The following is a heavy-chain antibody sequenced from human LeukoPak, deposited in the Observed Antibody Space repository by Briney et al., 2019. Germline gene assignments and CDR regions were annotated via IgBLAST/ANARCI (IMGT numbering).Heavy chain of an antibody. D-gene: IGHD4-17*01. CDR3: ARGPTTWPPYFDY. CDR2: IIPILGIA. Sequence: ASVKVSCKASGYTFTSYYMHWVRQAPGQGLEWMGRIIPILGIANYAQKFQGRVTITADKSTSTAYMELSSLRSEDTAVYYCARGPTTWPPYFDYWGQGTLVTVSS. J-gene: IGHJ4*02. V-gene: IGHV1-69*04. CDR1: GYTFTSYY.